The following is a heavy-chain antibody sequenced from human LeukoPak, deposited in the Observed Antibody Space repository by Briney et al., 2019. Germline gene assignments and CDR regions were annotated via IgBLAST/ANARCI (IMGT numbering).Heavy chain of an antibody. Sequence: ASVKVSCKSSVYTFTSYGISWVRQAPSQGLEWMGWINPNSGGTNYAQHFQGRVTMTRDTSISTAYMELSRLRSDDTAVYYCARDPKYWFDPWGQGTLVTVSS. J-gene: IGHJ5*02. V-gene: IGHV1-2*02. CDR1: VYTFTSYG. CDR2: INPNSGGT. CDR3: ARDPKYWFDP.